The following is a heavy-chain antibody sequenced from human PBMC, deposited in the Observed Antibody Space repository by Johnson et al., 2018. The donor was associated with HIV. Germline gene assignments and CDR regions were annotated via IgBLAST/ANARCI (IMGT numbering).Heavy chain of an antibody. CDR2: ISYDGSNK. CDR3: ARAVGAGGI. V-gene: IGHV3-30*04. CDR1: GFTFSSYA. J-gene: IGHJ3*02. Sequence: QVQLVESGGGVVQPGRSLRLSCAASGFTFSSYAMHWVRQAPGKGLEWVAVISYDGSNKNYADSVKGRFTISRDNFKNRLYLQMNSLRAVDTAVYYCARAVGAGGIWGQGTMVTVSS. D-gene: IGHD1-26*01.